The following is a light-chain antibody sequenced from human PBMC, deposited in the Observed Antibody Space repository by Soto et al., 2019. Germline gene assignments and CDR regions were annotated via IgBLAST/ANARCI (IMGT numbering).Light chain of an antibody. CDR2: AAS. CDR3: KRYDSAPFP. CDR1: QGISNY. J-gene: IGKJ3*01. V-gene: IGKV1-27*01. Sequence: DIQMTQSPSSLSASVGDRVIITCRASQGISNYLAWYQQEPGKVPKLLIYAASTLQSGVPSRFSGSGSGTDFILTISSLHPEDVAAYYCKRYDSAPFPFGPGTKVDI.